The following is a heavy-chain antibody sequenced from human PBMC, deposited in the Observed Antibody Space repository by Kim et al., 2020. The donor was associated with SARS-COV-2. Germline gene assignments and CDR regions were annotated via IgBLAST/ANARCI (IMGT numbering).Heavy chain of an antibody. D-gene: IGHD3-3*02. V-gene: IGHV3-15*01. J-gene: IGHJ4*02. CDR3: ATDHFWSRKGQPVDY. Sequence: ATVKGRFTISRDDTKNKLYLQMNSLKSEDTAVYYCATDHFWSRKGQPVDYWGQGTLVIVSS.